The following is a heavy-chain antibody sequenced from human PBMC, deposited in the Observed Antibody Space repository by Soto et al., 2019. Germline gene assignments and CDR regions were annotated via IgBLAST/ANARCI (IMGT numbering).Heavy chain of an antibody. CDR3: ARSGLALPYSASHWFDP. CDR2: ISDSGHYI. CDR1: GFTFSTYG. J-gene: IGHJ5*02. V-gene: IGHV3-21*01. Sequence: PGGSLRLSCAASGFTFSTYGMNWVRQAPGKGLEWLSSISDSGHYIYYADSVKGRFTISRDNAKNSLFLQMNSLRVEDTAVYYCARSGLALPYSASHWFDPWGHGTLVTVSS. D-gene: IGHD3-22*01.